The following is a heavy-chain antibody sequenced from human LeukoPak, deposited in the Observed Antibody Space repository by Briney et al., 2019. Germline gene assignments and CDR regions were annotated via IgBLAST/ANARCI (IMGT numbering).Heavy chain of an antibody. D-gene: IGHD2-2*01. J-gene: IGHJ4*02. CDR2: ISSGSGYI. Sequence: PGGSLRLSCAASGFTFSSYSVNWVRQAPGKGLEWVPSISSGSGYIYYSDSVKGRFTISRDNAKNSLYLQMSSLRAEDTAVYYCARLACSTSCYEIDYWGQGTLVTVSS. V-gene: IGHV3-21*01. CDR3: ARLACSTSCYEIDY. CDR1: GFTFSSYS.